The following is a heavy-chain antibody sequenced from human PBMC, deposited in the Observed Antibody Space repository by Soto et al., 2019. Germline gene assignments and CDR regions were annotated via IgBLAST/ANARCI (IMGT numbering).Heavy chain of an antibody. Sequence: PSETLSLTCTVSGGSISSSSYYWGWIRQPPGKGLEWIGSIYYSGSTYYNTSLKSRVTISVDTSKNKYYLKLSSVIAADTAVYYCAREGSYHYFDFWGQGALVTVSS. CDR1: GGSISSSSYY. D-gene: IGHD1-26*01. CDR3: AREGSYHYFDF. CDR2: IYYSGST. V-gene: IGHV4-39*07. J-gene: IGHJ4*02.